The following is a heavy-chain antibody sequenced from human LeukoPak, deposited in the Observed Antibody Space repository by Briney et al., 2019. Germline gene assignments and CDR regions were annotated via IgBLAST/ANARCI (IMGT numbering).Heavy chain of an antibody. CDR1: GYSISSGYY. Sequence: PSETLSLTCTVSGYSISSGYYWGWIRQPPGKGLEWIGSIYHSGSTYYNPSLKSRVTISVDTSKNQFSLKLSSVTAADTAVYYCARGTFSSWSRPLLFDYWGQGTLVTVSS. CDR3: ARGTFSSWSRPLLFDY. V-gene: IGHV4-38-2*02. CDR2: IYHSGST. D-gene: IGHD6-13*01. J-gene: IGHJ4*02.